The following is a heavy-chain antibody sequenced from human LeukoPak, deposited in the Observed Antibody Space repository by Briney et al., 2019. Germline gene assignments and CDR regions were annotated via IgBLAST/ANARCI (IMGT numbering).Heavy chain of an antibody. CDR1: GFTFDDYG. J-gene: IGHJ4*02. CDR2: INWNGGST. V-gene: IGHV3-20*04. Sequence: PGGSLRLSCAASGFTFDDYGMSWVRQAPGKGLEWVSGINWNGGSTGYADSVKGRFTISRDNAKNSLYLQMNRLRAEDTALYYCARGEYSSSSAGPFDYWGQGTLVTVSS. D-gene: IGHD6-6*01. CDR3: ARGEYSSSSAGPFDY.